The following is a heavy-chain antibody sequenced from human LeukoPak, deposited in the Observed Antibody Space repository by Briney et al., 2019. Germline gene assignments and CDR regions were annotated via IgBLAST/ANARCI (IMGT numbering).Heavy chain of an antibody. CDR1: GFSLSTSGMR. Sequence: SGPALVKPTQTLTLTCTFSGFSLSTSGMRVSWIRQRPGKALEWLARIDWDDDKFYSTSLKTRLTISKDTSKNQVVLTMTNMDPVDTATYYCARTPHFSSGWYRFDYWGQGTLVTVSS. J-gene: IGHJ4*02. CDR3: ARTPHFSSGWYRFDY. D-gene: IGHD6-19*01. V-gene: IGHV2-70*04. CDR2: IDWDDDK.